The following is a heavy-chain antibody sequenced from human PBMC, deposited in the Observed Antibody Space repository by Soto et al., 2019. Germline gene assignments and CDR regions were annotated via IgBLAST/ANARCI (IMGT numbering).Heavy chain of an antibody. J-gene: IGHJ5*02. V-gene: IGHV3-21*01. D-gene: IGHD3-22*01. CDR1: GFTFSSYS. Sequence: PGGSLRLSCAASGFTFSSYSMNWVRQAPGKGLEWVSSISSSSSYIYYADSVKGRFTISRDNAKNSLYLQMNSLRAEDTAVYYCARVVFLAYYYDSSGSPPFDPWGQGTLVTVSS. CDR3: ARVVFLAYYYDSSGSPPFDP. CDR2: ISSSSSYI.